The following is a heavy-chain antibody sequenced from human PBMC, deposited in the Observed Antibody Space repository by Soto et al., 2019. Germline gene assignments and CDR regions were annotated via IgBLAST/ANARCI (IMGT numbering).Heavy chain of an antibody. Sequence: SETLCLNCAVYGGRVNGYFWNCLRKPPGKGLEWIGEINHTGGTHYNPSLKSRVTMSVDTSKNQFSLRLSSVTAADTAIYYCATRITVFGLLTPQFESWGKGNQVT. CDR1: GGRVNGYF. J-gene: IGHJ5*01. D-gene: IGHD3-3*01. V-gene: IGHV4-34*01. CDR2: INHTGGT. CDR3: ATRITVFGLLTPQFES.